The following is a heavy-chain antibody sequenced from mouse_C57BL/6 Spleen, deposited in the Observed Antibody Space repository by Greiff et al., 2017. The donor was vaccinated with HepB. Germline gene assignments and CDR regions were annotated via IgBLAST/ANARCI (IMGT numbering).Heavy chain of an antibody. CDR2: INPNNGGT. Sequence: EVQLQQSGPELVKPGASVKISCKASGYTFTDYYMNWVKQSHGKSLEWIGDINPNNGGTSYNQKFKGKATLTEDKSSSTAYMELRSLTSEDSAVYYCARGGNPWFAYWGQGTLVTVSA. CDR3: ARGGNPWFAY. J-gene: IGHJ3*01. V-gene: IGHV1-26*01. CDR1: GYTFTDYY. D-gene: IGHD2-1*01.